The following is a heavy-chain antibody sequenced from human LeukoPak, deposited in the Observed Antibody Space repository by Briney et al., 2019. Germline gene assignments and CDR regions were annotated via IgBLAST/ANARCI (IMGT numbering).Heavy chain of an antibody. CDR3: ARGYDSSGFDY. V-gene: IGHV3-30-3*01. J-gene: IGHJ4*02. D-gene: IGHD3-22*01. CDR1: GFTFSSYA. CDR2: ISYDGSNK. Sequence: GGSLRLSCAASGFTFSSYAMHWVRQAPGKGLEWVAVISYDGSNKYYADSVKGRFTISRDNAKNPLYLQMNSLRAEDTAVYYCARGYDSSGFDYWGQGTLVTVSS.